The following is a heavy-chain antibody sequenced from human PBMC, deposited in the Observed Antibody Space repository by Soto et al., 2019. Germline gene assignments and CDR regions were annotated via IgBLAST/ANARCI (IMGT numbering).Heavy chain of an antibody. Sequence: QVQLVQSGAEVKKPGSSVKVSCKASGGTFSSYAISWVRQSPGQVREWMGGIIPIFGTANYAQKFQGRVTITADESTSPAYMELSSLRSEDTAVYYCARGPYYYDSSGSFDYWGQGTLVNVSS. CDR3: ARGPYYYDSSGSFDY. V-gene: IGHV1-69*12. CDR2: IIPIFGTA. CDR1: GGTFSSYA. D-gene: IGHD3-22*01. J-gene: IGHJ4*02.